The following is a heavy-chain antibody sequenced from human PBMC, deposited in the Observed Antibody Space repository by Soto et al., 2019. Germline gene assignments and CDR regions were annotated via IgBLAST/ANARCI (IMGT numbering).Heavy chain of an antibody. CDR3: ARSLYSSSWYHSGNSYYYYGMDV. CDR1: GGTFGIYD. CDR2: IIAFSDIV. Sequence: QVQLVQSGAEVKKPGSSVKVSCKASGGTFGIYDITWVRQAPGQGLEWMGGIIAFSDIVNYTQKLQGRVTITADESTSTAYLDLSSLRSDDTAVDYCARSLYSSSWYHSGNSYYYYGMDVWGQGTTVTVSS. J-gene: IGHJ6*02. D-gene: IGHD6-13*01. V-gene: IGHV1-69*12.